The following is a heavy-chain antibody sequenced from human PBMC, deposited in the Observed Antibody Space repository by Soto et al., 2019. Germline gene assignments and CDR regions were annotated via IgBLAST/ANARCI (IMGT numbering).Heavy chain of an antibody. V-gene: IGHV4-34*01. CDR2: INHSGST. CDR3: ARDRRLITMVRGVSLWFDP. J-gene: IGHJ5*02. Sequence: SETLSLTCAVYGGSFSGYYWSWIRQPPGKGLEWIGEINHSGSTNYNPSLKSRVTISVDTSKNQFSLKLSSVTAADTAVYYCARDRRLITMVRGVSLWFDPWGQGTLVTSPQ. D-gene: IGHD3-10*01. CDR1: GGSFSGYY.